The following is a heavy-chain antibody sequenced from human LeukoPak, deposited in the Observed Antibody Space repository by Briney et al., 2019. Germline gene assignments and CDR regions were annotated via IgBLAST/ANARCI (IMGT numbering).Heavy chain of an antibody. CDR2: ISSSGSTI. J-gene: IGHJ3*02. Sequence: GGSLRLSCAASGFTFSDYYMSWIRQAPGKGLEWVSYISSSGSTIYYADSVKGRFTISRDNAKNSLYLQMNSLRAEDTAVYYCAKVSLFMTNDAFDIWGRGTMVTVSS. CDR3: AKVSLFMTNDAFDI. V-gene: IGHV3-11*04. CDR1: GFTFSDYY. D-gene: IGHD3-3*02.